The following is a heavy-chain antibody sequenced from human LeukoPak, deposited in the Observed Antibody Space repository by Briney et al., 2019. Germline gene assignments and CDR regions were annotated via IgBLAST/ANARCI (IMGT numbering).Heavy chain of an antibody. CDR3: AKDWGSDSSGCFFDY. D-gene: IGHD3-22*01. V-gene: IGHV3-23*01. CDR2: IHSIGGST. J-gene: IGHJ4*02. CDR1: GFTFSSHA. Sequence: PGGSLRLSCAASGFTFSSHAMSWVRQAQGKGLEWVSAIHSIGGSTYYADSVKGRFTVSRDNSKNTLYLQMNGLRAEDTAVYYCAKDWGSDSSGCFFDYWGQGTQVTVSS.